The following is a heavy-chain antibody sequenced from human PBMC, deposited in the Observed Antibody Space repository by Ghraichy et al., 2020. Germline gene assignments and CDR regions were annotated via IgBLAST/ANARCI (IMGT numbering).Heavy chain of an antibody. D-gene: IGHD1-26*01. CDR2: ISSSADRT. CDR3: VKGPRWELLPSHFDY. CDR1: GFTFSNYA. J-gene: IGHJ4*02. V-gene: IGHV3-64D*06. Sequence: GGSLRLSCSASGFTFSNYAMNWVRQAPGKGLGCVSTISSSADRTYYADSVKGRFTISRDNSKNTLSLQMSSLKPEDTAVYFCVKGPRWELLPSHFDYWGQGTLVTVSS.